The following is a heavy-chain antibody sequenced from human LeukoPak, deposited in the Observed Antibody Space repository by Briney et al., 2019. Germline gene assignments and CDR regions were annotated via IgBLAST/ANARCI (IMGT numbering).Heavy chain of an antibody. CDR2: INPSGGST. Sequence: ASVKVSCKASGYTFTSYYMRWVRQAPGQGLEWMGIINPSGGSTSYAQKFQGRVTMTRDMSTSTVYMELSSLRSEDTAVYYCARGDLTVTTFYYYYYMDVWGKGTTVTVSS. CDR1: GYTFTSYY. J-gene: IGHJ6*03. D-gene: IGHD4-17*01. CDR3: ARGDLTVTTFYYYYYMDV. V-gene: IGHV1-46*01.